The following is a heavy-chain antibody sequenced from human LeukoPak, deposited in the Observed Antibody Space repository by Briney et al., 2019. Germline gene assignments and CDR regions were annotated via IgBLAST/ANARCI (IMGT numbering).Heavy chain of an antibody. CDR2: INPNSGGT. CDR1: GYTFTGYY. V-gene: IGHV1-2*02. J-gene: IGHJ4*02. CDR3: ARGDSYGFHDY. D-gene: IGHD5-18*01. Sequence: ASVKVSCKASGYTFTGYYMHWVRQAPGQGLEWMGWINPNSGGTNYAQKFQGKVTMTRDTSISTAYMELSSLRSEDTAVYYCARGDSYGFHDYWGQGTLVTVSS.